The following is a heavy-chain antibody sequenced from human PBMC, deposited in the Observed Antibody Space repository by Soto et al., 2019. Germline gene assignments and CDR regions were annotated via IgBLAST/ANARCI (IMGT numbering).Heavy chain of an antibody. J-gene: IGHJ4*02. CDR2: IGTGHDT. V-gene: IGHV3-13*01. D-gene: IGHD6-19*01. Sequence: EVQLVESGGGLVQPGGSLRLSCAAAGFNFSTYDMHWVRQVPGKGLEWVSAIGTGHDTYYPGSVKGRFTLSRENAKNSLYLQMNSLRAGDTAVYYCAREAAGTPFLIDYWGQGTLVAVSS. CDR1: GFNFSTYD. CDR3: AREAAGTPFLIDY.